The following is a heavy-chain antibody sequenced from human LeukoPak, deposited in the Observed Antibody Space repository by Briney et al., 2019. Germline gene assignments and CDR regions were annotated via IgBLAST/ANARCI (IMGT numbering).Heavy chain of an antibody. CDR2: IYYSGRT. CDR1: GGSISSSSYY. V-gene: IGHV4-39*01. Sequence: SETLSLTCTVSGGSISSSSYYWGWVRQPPGKGLEWIGSIYYSGRTNYNPSLKSRVTVSVDTSKNQLSLKLTSVTAADTAVYYCARPPHYYDNSGYYDAYWGQGTLDTVSS. J-gene: IGHJ4*02. D-gene: IGHD3-22*01. CDR3: ARPPHYYDNSGYYDAY.